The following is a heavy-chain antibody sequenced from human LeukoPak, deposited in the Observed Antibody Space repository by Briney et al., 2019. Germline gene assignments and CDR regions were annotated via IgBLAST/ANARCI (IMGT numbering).Heavy chain of an antibody. Sequence: GRSLRLSCAASGFTFSSYAMHWVRQAPGKGPEWVAVISYDGSNKYYADSVKGRFTISRDNSKNTLYLQMNSLRAEDTAVYYCARETPVVTLDYWGQGTLVTVSS. CDR2: ISYDGSNK. CDR1: GFTFSSYA. V-gene: IGHV3-30-3*01. CDR3: ARETPVVTLDY. D-gene: IGHD4-23*01. J-gene: IGHJ4*02.